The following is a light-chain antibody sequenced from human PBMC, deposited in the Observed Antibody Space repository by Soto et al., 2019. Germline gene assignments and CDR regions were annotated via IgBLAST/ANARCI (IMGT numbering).Light chain of an antibody. Sequence: EIVLTQSPGTLSLSPGERATLSCRASQSVSSSYLAWYQQKPGQAPRLLIYGASSRATGIPDRFRGSGSGTDFTLTISRLEPEDFAVYYCQQFSSYPLTFGGGTKVDI. CDR2: GAS. CDR3: QQFSSYPLT. J-gene: IGKJ4*01. V-gene: IGKV3-20*01. CDR1: QSVSSSY.